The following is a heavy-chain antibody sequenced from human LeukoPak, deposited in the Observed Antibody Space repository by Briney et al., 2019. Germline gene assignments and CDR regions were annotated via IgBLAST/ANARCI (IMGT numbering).Heavy chain of an antibody. CDR3: ARMSSGWTRGVDY. V-gene: IGHV1-2*06. D-gene: IGHD6-19*01. CDR2: INPNSGGT. Sequence: ASVKVSCKASGYTFTGYYMHWVRQAPGQGLEWMGRINPNSGGTNYAQKFQGRVTMTRDTSISTAYMELSRLRSDDTAVYYCARMSSGWTRGVDYWGQGTLVTVSS. CDR1: GYTFTGYY. J-gene: IGHJ4*02.